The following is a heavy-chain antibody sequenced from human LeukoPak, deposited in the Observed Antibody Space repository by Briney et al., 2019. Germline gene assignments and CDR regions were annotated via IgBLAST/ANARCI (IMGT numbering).Heavy chain of an antibody. D-gene: IGHD6-13*01. CDR3: ARDVWYSSSSHLDY. V-gene: IGHV3-23*01. J-gene: IGHJ4*02. Sequence: GGSLRLSCATSGLTLSSYTMSWVRQAPGKGLEWVSTILGNGGSTYYADSVKGRFTISRDNSKNTLYLQMNSLRAEDTAVYYCARDVWYSSSSHLDYWGQGTRVTVSS. CDR1: GLTLSSYT. CDR2: ILGNGGST.